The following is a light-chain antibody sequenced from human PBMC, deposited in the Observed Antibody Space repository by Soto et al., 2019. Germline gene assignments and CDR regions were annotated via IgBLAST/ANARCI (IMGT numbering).Light chain of an antibody. V-gene: IGLV2-14*01. CDR3: SSYASSNTQV. CDR2: DVS. CDR1: SSDVGGYNY. Sequence: QSVLTQPASVSGSPGQSITVSCIGTSSDVGGYNYVSWYQQHPDKAPKLMIYDVSNRPSGVSNRFSGSKSGNTASLTISGLQAEDEAYYYCSSYASSNTQVFGGGTQLTVL. J-gene: IGLJ2*01.